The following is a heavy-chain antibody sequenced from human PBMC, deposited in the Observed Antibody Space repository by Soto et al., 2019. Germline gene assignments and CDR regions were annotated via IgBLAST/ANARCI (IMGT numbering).Heavy chain of an antibody. D-gene: IGHD6-13*01. CDR2: ISYDGSNK. CDR1: GFTFSSYG. V-gene: IGHV3-30*18. CDR3: ANLGQQLVKYYYYYGMDV. Sequence: PGGSLRLSCAASGFTFSSYGMHWVRQAPGKGLEWVAVISYDGSNKYYADSVKGRFTISRDNSKNTLYLQMNSLRAEDTAVYYCANLGQQLVKYYYYYGMDVWGQGTTVTVSS. J-gene: IGHJ6*02.